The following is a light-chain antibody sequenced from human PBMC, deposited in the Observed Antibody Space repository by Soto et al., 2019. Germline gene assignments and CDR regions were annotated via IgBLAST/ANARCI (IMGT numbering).Light chain of an antibody. CDR3: HQYDSWT. CDR2: GAS. J-gene: IGKJ1*01. V-gene: IGKV3-15*01. CDR1: QPVNNN. Sequence: VMTQSPATLSVYTGDRATLSCRSSQPVNNNLAWYQHKPGQAPRLLIYGASTRATGISARFSGGGSGTEFTLTISRLEPEDFAVYYCHQYDSWTFGQGTKVDIK.